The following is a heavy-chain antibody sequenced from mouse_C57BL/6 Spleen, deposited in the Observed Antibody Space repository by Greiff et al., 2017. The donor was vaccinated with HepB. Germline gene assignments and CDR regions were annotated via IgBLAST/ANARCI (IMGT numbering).Heavy chain of an antibody. J-gene: IGHJ2*01. CDR2: ISSGGDYI. D-gene: IGHD1-1*01. CDR3: TRDYSSSPFDY. V-gene: IGHV5-9-1*02. Sequence: EVQRVESGEGLVKPGGSLKLSCAASGFTFSSYAMSWVRQTPEKRLEWVAYISSGGDYIYYADTVKGRFTISRDNARNTLYMQMSSLKSEDTAMYYCTRDYSSSPFDYWGQGTTLTVSS. CDR1: GFTFSSYA.